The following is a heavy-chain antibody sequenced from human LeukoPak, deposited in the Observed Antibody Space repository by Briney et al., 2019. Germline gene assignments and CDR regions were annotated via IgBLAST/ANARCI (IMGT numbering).Heavy chain of an antibody. Sequence: GESLKISCKGSGYSFTSYWIGWVRQMPGKGLEWMGIIYPGDSDTRYSPSFQGQVTISADKSISTAYLQWSSLKASDTAMCYCANYYDSSGYYYRQYFQHWGQGTLVTVSS. CDR3: ANYYDSSGYYYRQYFQH. J-gene: IGHJ1*01. D-gene: IGHD3-22*01. V-gene: IGHV5-51*01. CDR1: GYSFTSYW. CDR2: IYPGDSDT.